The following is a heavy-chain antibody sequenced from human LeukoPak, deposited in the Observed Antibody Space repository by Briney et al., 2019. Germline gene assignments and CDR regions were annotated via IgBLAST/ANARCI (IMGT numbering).Heavy chain of an antibody. D-gene: IGHD5-12*01. CDR2: MNPNSGNT. CDR3: ATDIVATTAGLY. J-gene: IGHJ4*02. Sequence: ASVKVSCKGSGYTFTSYDINWVRQATGQGLEWMGWMNPNSGNTGYAQKFQGRVTMTRNTSISTAYMELSSLRSEDTAVYYCATDIVATTAGLYWGQGTLVSVSS. V-gene: IGHV1-8*01. CDR1: GYTFTSYD.